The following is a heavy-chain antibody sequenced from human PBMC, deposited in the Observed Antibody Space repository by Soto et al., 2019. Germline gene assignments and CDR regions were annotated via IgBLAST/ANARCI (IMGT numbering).Heavy chain of an antibody. D-gene: IGHD3-10*01. CDR3: AREVQGVTSFDY. CDR2: INADVDGT. CDR1: GYTALSFA. V-gene: IGHV1-3*01. J-gene: IGHJ4*02. Sequence: QVQLIQSGPELMQPGASVRVSCKASGYTALSFAFHWVRQAPGQGPEWLGWINADVDGTIYSQRFQGRVRISRDTTANTVYLEVKSLTSEDTAVYYCAREVQGVTSFDYWGQGTLVTVSS.